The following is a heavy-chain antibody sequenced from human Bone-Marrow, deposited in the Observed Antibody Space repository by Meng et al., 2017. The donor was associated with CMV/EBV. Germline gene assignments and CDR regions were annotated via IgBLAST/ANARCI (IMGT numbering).Heavy chain of an antibody. D-gene: IGHD3-3*01. Sequence: SVKVSCKASGGTFISYAITWVRRAPGQGLEWMGGIIPIFGTANYAQKFQGRVTITTDESTSTAYMELSSLRSEDTAVYYCATTTHNTFWSGYWGDAFDIWGQGTMVTVSS. CDR1: GGTFISYA. J-gene: IGHJ3*02. CDR3: ATTTHNTFWSGYWGDAFDI. CDR2: IIPIFGTA. V-gene: IGHV1-69*05.